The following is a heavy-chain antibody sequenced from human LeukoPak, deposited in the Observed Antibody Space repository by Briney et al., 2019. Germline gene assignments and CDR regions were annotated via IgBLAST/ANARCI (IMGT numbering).Heavy chain of an antibody. V-gene: IGHV5-51*01. J-gene: IGHJ4*02. D-gene: IGHD3-22*01. Sequence: GEPLKISCQASGYSFSNTWSGWVRQMPGKGLEWRAIIYTGDSDTRYSPSFQGQVSISADNSIGTAYLQWISLQATDIAMCYCAIYYYDDSSGHFDFWGQGTLVTVSS. CDR3: AIYYYDDSSGHFDF. CDR2: IYTGDSDT. CDR1: GYSFSNTW.